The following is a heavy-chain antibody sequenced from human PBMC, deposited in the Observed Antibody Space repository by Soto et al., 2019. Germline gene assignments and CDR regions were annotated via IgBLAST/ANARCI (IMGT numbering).Heavy chain of an antibody. CDR2: ISYDGSNK. J-gene: IGHJ3*02. CDR1: GFTFSSYG. CDR3: AKDSRYSSGWYDAFDI. V-gene: IGHV3-30*18. Sequence: GGSLRLSCAASGFTFSSYGMHWVRQAPGKGLEWVAVISYDGSNKYYADSVKGRFTISRENSKNTLYLQMNSLRAEDTAVYYCAKDSRYSSGWYDAFDIWGQGTMVTVSS. D-gene: IGHD6-19*01.